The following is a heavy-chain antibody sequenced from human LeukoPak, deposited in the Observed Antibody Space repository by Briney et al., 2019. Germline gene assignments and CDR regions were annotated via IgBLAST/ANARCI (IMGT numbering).Heavy chain of an antibody. D-gene: IGHD1-26*01. CDR2: IYYSGST. CDR1: GDSISSYY. Sequence: PSETLSLTCTVSGDSISSYYWSWIRQPPGKGLVCLGYIYYSGSTKYNTSLKSRVPISVDTSKNQFSLKLSSVAAGDTAVYYCARGWAFDYWGQGTLVTVSS. CDR3: ARGWAFDY. J-gene: IGHJ4*02. V-gene: IGHV4-59*01.